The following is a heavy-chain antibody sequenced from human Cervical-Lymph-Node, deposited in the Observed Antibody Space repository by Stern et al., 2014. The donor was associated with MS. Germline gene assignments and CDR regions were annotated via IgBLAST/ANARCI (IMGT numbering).Heavy chain of an antibody. D-gene: IGHD3-10*01. CDR1: GGTFSSSD. J-gene: IGHJ4*02. CDR3: ALGGFGHYFEY. CDR2: IIPIIGTA. V-gene: IGHV1-69*01. Sequence: QVQLGQSGAEVQKPGSSVKVSCRASGGTFSSSDISWGRQAPGQGLEWMGGIIPIIGTANYAQKYQGRVTITADESTSTAYMELSSLRSEDTAIYYCALGGFGHYFEYWGQGTLVTVSS.